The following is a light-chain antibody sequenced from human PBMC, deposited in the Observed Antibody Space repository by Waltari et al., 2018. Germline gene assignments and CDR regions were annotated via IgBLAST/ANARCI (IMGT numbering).Light chain of an antibody. CDR2: TAS. J-gene: IGKJ2*01. V-gene: IGKV1-39*01. CDR1: ESITNS. Sequence: GTGVSITCRASESITNSLNWYQQKPGKAPKLLIHTASSLQSGVPSRFSGRGSGTEFTLTISGLQPGDVATYYCQQSYTVAFTFGPGTKLEI. CDR3: QQSYTVAFT.